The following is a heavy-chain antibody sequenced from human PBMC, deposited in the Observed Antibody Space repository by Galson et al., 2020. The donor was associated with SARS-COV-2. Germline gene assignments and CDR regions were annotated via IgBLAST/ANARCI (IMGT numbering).Heavy chain of an antibody. J-gene: IGHJ4*02. CDR1: GFTFSSYG. D-gene: IGHD6-13*01. CDR2: IRYDGSNK. Sequence: GGSLRLSCAASGFTFSSYGMHWVRQAPGKGLEWVAFIRYDGSNKYYADSVKGRFTISRDNSKNTLYLQMNSLRAEDTAVYYCAKDGVEQQLDSGYWGQGTLVTVSS. CDR3: AKDGVEQQLDSGY. V-gene: IGHV3-30*02.